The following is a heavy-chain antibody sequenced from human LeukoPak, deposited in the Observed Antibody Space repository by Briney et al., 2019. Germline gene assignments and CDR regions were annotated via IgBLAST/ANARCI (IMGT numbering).Heavy chain of an antibody. J-gene: IGHJ4*02. CDR3: ARVRAYGDYAY. CDR1: GGTFSSYA. V-gene: IGHV1-3*01. Sequence: ASVKVSCKASGGTFSSYATSWVRQAPGQRLEWMGWINAGNGNTKYSQKFQGRVTITRDTSASTAYMELSSLRSEDTAVYYCARVRAYGDYAYWGQGTLVTVSS. D-gene: IGHD4-17*01. CDR2: INAGNGNT.